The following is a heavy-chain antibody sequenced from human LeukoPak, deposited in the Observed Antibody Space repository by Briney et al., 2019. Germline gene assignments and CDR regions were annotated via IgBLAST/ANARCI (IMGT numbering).Heavy chain of an antibody. J-gene: IGHJ5*02. CDR2: INDDGSDT. V-gene: IGHV3-74*01. CDR3: VRGGPSTWS. D-gene: IGHD2-15*01. CDR1: GFTFKLYW. Sequence: GGSLRLSCAASGFTFKLYWMHWVRQVPGKRPVWVSRINDDGSDTIYADSVRGRFTISRDDAKNSVYLQMNNLRAEDTAVYYCVRGGPSTWSWGQGTLVTVSS.